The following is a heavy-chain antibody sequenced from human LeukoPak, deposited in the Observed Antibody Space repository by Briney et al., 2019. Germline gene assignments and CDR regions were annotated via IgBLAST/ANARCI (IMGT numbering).Heavy chain of an antibody. Sequence: SGGSLRLSCAASGFTFSSYAMSWVRQAPGKGLEWVSAISGSGGSTYYADSVKGRFTISRDNSKNTLYLQMNSLRAEDTAVYYCAKVGGYCSGGSCYSAAELDHWGQGTLVTVSS. CDR3: AKVGGYCSGGSCYSAAELDH. V-gene: IGHV3-23*01. CDR2: ISGSGGST. CDR1: GFTFSSYA. D-gene: IGHD2-15*01. J-gene: IGHJ4*02.